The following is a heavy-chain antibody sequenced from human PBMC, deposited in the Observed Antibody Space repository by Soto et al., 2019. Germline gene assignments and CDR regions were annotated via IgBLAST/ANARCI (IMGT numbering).Heavy chain of an antibody. V-gene: IGHV3-74*03. CDR2: INSDGSST. J-gene: IGHJ4*02. CDR3: ARGPLYDRPIDH. D-gene: IGHD3-22*01. Sequence: GGSLRLSCAASGFIFSSYWMHWVRQVPGKGLAWVSRINSDGSSTMYADSVKGRFTISRDNAKNTVSLQMNSLRADDTAVYYCARGPLYDRPIDHWGQGTLVTVSS. CDR1: GFIFSSYW.